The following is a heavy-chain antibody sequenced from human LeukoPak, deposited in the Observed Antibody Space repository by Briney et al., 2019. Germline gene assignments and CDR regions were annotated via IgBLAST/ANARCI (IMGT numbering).Heavy chain of an antibody. J-gene: IGHJ4*02. V-gene: IGHV3-30*03. CDR1: GFTLSTCG. D-gene: IGHD2-8*01. Sequence: GGSLRLSCAASGFTLSTCGMHWVRQAPGKGLEWVAMISHDGNSKQYADFAKGRFTISRDNSKNTLYLEMNSLRVEDTAVYYCTRGVTIVPDYWGQGTLVTVSS. CDR2: ISHDGNSK. CDR3: TRGVTIVPDY.